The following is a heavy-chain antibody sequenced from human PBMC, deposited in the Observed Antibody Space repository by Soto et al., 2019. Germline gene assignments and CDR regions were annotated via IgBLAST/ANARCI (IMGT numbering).Heavy chain of an antibody. D-gene: IGHD6-13*01. CDR3: VKDLGIAAAGSDY. J-gene: IGHJ4*02. V-gene: IGHV3-64D*08. CDR1: GFTFSSYA. Sequence: GGSLRLSCSASGFTFSSYAMHWVRQAPGKGLEYVSAISSNGGSTYYADSVKGRFTISRDNSKNTLYLQMSSLRAEDTAVYYCVKDLGIAAAGSDYWGQGTLVTVSS. CDR2: ISSNGGST.